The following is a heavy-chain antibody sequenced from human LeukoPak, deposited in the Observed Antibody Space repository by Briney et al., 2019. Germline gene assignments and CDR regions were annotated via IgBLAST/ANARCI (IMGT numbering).Heavy chain of an antibody. V-gene: IGHV3-33*01. J-gene: IGHJ4*02. CDR2: IWYDGSNK. CDR1: GFTFSSYG. CDR3: AREGPRGNSQFDY. Sequence: GGSLRLSCAASGFTFSSYGMHWVRQAPGKGLEWVAPIWYDGSNKYYTDSVKGRLTISRDNSKNTLYLQMNSLRAEDTAIYYCAREGPRGNSQFDYWGQGTLVTVSS. D-gene: IGHD2/OR15-2a*01.